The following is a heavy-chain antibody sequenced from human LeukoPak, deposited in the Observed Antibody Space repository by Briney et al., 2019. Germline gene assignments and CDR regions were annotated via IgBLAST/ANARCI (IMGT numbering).Heavy chain of an antibody. CDR3: ARETLVGATFAFDI. D-gene: IGHD1-26*01. V-gene: IGHV3-20*04. CDR1: GFTFDDYA. J-gene: IGHJ3*02. Sequence: GGSLRLSCAASGFTFDDYAMHWVRQAPGKGLEWVSGISWNGGSTGYADSVKGRFTISRDNSKNTLYLQMNSLRAEDTAVYYCARETLVGATFAFDIWGQGTMVTVSS. CDR2: ISWNGGST.